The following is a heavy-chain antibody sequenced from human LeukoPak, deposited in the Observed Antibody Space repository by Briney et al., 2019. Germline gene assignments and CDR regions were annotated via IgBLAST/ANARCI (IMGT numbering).Heavy chain of an antibody. CDR3: ARALIGYYFDY. CDR1: GFTLSSYE. V-gene: IGHV3-48*03. CDR2: ISSSGSTI. J-gene: IGHJ4*02. Sequence: GGSLRLSCAASGFTLSSYEMNWVRQAPGKGLEWVSYISSSGSTIYYADSVKGRFTISRDNSKNSLYLQMNSLRAEDTAVYYCARALIGYYFDYWGQGTLVTVSS. D-gene: IGHD2-8*01.